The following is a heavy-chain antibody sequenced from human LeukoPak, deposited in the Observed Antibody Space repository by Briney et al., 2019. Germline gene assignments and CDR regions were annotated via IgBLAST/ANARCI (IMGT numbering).Heavy chain of an antibody. V-gene: IGHV1-2*02. CDR2: INPNSGGT. Sequence: ASVKVSCKASGYTFTSNYMHWVRQAPGLGLEWMGWINPNSGGTNYAQKFQGRVTMTRDTSISTAYMELTRLRSDDTAVYYCARVTGYYYENTGYYHHAFDIWGQGTMVTVSS. J-gene: IGHJ3*02. CDR1: GYTFTSNY. CDR3: ARVTGYYYENTGYYHHAFDI. D-gene: IGHD3-22*01.